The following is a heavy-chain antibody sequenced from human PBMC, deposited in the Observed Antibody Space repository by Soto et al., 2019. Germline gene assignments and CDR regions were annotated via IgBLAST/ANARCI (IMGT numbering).Heavy chain of an antibody. Sequence: GGSLRLSCAASGFTFNEYAMTWVRQAPGKGLEWVSVIGGAGSNIYYADSVEGRFTVSRDDSKNTLYLRMDSLRVEDTAVYYCAKDFVSHNGVYDPFDIWGPGTIVTVSS. J-gene: IGHJ3*02. V-gene: IGHV3-23*01. CDR2: IGGAGSNI. D-gene: IGHD2-8*01. CDR1: GFTFNEYA. CDR3: AKDFVSHNGVYDPFDI.